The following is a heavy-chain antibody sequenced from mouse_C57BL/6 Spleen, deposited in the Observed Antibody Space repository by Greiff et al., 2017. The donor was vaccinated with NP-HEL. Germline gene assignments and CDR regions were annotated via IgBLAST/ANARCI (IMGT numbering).Heavy chain of an antibody. CDR3: ARSNGYDAWFAY. J-gene: IGHJ3*01. CDR1: GYAFSSYW. CDR2: IYPGDGDT. Sequence: VQLQQSGAELVKPGASVKISCKASGYAFSSYWMNWVKQRPGKGLEWIGKIYPGDGDTKYNGKFKGKATLTADKSSSTAYMQLSSLTSEDSAVDVCARSNGYDAWFAYWGQGTLVTVSA. D-gene: IGHD2-2*01. V-gene: IGHV1-80*01.